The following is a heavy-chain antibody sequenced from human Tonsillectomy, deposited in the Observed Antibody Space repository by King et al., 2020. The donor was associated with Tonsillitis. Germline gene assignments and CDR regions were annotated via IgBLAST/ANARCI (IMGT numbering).Heavy chain of an antibody. V-gene: IGHV3-48*04. CDR2: ISSSNTI. Sequence: VQLVESGGGLVQPGGSLRLSCAASGFTFSRYSMNWVRQAPGKGLEWVSYISSSNTINYADSVKGRFTISRDNAKNSLYLQMNSLRAEDTAVYYCARELQSTPGDYFDYWGQGTLVTVSS. J-gene: IGHJ4*02. CDR1: GFTFSRYS. CDR3: ARELQSTPGDYFDY. D-gene: IGHD4-11*01.